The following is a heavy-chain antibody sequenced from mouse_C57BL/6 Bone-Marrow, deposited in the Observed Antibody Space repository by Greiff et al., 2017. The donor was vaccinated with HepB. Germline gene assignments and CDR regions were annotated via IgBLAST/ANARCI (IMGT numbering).Heavy chain of an antibody. D-gene: IGHD1-1*01. CDR3: ARWGYYGSSLYWYFDV. Sequence: VKLMESGAELARPGASVKLSCKASGYTFTSYGISWVKQRTGQGLEWIGEIYPRSGNTYYNEKFKGKATLTADKSSSTAYMELRSLTSEDSAVYFCARWGYYGSSLYWYFDVWGTGTTVTVSS. J-gene: IGHJ1*03. CDR2: IYPRSGNT. CDR1: GYTFTSYG. V-gene: IGHV1-81*01.